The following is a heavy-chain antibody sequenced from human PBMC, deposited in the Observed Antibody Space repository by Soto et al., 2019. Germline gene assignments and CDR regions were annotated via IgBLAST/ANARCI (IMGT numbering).Heavy chain of an antibody. CDR2: ITPYNGNT. CDR3: ARISARRNDFDV. J-gene: IGHJ3*01. Sequence: QVQLVQSGVEVKSPGASVKVSCQASNYLFGAFGISWVRQAPGQGLEWMGWITPYNGNTHYAEKFQDRVTMTADKSTTTAYMEVRRLTSDDTAVYFCARISARRNDFDVWGQGTVVTVSS. CDR1: NYLFGAFG. V-gene: IGHV1-18*01.